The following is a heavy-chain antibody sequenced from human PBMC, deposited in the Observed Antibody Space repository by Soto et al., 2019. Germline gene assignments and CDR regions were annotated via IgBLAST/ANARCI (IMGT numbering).Heavy chain of an antibody. V-gene: IGHV1-2*04. CDR3: AREGTPLTAGDYYYGMDV. J-gene: IGHJ6*02. D-gene: IGHD1-1*01. Sequence: QVQLVQSGAEVKKPGASVKVSCKASGYTFTGYYMHWVRQAPGQGLEWMGWINPNSGGTNYAQKFQGWVTMTRDTSISTAYMELSRLRSDDTAVYYCAREGTPLTAGDYYYGMDVWGQGTTVTVSS. CDR2: INPNSGGT. CDR1: GYTFTGYY.